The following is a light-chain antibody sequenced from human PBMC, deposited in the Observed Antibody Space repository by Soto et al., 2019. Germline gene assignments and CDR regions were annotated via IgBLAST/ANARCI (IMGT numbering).Light chain of an antibody. J-gene: IGKJ5*01. CDR3: MQALQGLT. CDR2: FGS. Sequence: DSVMTQSPLTLPVTPGEPASISCRSSPSLLYNNTYNYLDWYLQKPGQSPQXLVYFGSYRASGVPDRFSGSGSGTDFTLKITRVAAEDVGIYYCMQALQGLTFGQGTRLEIK. CDR1: PSLLYNNTYNY. V-gene: IGKV2-28*01.